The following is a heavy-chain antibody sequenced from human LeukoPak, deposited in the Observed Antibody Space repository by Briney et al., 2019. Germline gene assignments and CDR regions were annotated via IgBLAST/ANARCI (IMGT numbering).Heavy chain of an antibody. V-gene: IGHV4-4*02. Sequence: SGTLSLTCAVSGGSISSSNWWSWVRQPPGKGLEWIGEIYHSGSTNYNPSLKSRVTISVDKSKNQFSLKLSSVTAADTAVYYCARVYGDYEVYDAFDIWGQGTMVTVSS. J-gene: IGHJ3*02. CDR3: ARVYGDYEVYDAFDI. CDR2: IYHSGST. CDR1: GGSISSSNW. D-gene: IGHD4-17*01.